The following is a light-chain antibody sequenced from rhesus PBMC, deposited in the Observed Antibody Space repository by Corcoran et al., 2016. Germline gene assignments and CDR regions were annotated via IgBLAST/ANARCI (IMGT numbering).Light chain of an antibody. CDR3: QQGDSIPRT. CDR2: ASS. Sequence: DIQMSQSPSSLSASVGDKVTITCRASQDISNALAWYQQKPGKAPNLLIYASSSLQSGGPSRFSGSRSGAYFPLTISSLQPEEFATYYCQQGDSIPRTFGQGTKVEIK. J-gene: IGKJ1*01. V-gene: IGKV1-33*02. CDR1: QDISNA.